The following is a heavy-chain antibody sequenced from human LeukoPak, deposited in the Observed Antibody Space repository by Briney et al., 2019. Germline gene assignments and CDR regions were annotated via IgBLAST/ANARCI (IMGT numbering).Heavy chain of an antibody. D-gene: IGHD1-26*01. V-gene: IGHV3-30*03. CDR1: GFTFSSYG. Sequence: GGSLRLSCAASGFTFSSYGMHWVRQAPGKGLEWVAVISYDGSNKYYADSVKGRFTISRDNSKNTLYLQMNSLRAEDTAVYYCARWSLGDYWGQGTLVTVSS. CDR3: ARWSLGDY. J-gene: IGHJ4*02. CDR2: ISYDGSNK.